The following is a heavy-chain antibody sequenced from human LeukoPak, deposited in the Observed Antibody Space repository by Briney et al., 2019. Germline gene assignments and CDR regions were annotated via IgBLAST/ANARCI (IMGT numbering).Heavy chain of an antibody. D-gene: IGHD5-24*01. Sequence: GGSLRLSCAASGFTFSSYGMNWVRQAPGKGLEWVSYISSSSRTIYDADSVKGRFTISRDNAKNSLYLQMNSLRDEDTAVYYCARDPLRWLQNNYYYYYMDVWGKGTTVTVSS. J-gene: IGHJ6*03. CDR1: GFTFSSYG. V-gene: IGHV3-48*02. CDR2: ISSSSRTI. CDR3: ARDPLRWLQNNYYYYYMDV.